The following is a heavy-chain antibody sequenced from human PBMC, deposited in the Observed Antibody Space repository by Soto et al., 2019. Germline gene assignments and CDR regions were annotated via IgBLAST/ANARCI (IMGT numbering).Heavy chain of an antibody. CDR3: ARDLSGTPIVVVTAGMDV. Sequence: SETLSLTCAVSGYAISSGYYWGWIRQPPGKGLEWIGSIYHSGSTYYNPSLKSRVTISVDTSKNQFSLKLSSVTAADTAVYYCARDLSGTPIVVVTAGMDVWGQGTTVTVSS. CDR2: IYHSGST. J-gene: IGHJ6*02. V-gene: IGHV4-38-2*02. D-gene: IGHD2-21*02. CDR1: GYAISSGYY.